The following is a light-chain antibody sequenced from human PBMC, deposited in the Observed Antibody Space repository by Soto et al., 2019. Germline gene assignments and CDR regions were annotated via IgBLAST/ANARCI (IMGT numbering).Light chain of an antibody. J-gene: IGKJ1*01. CDR1: QAISSW. V-gene: IGKV1-5*03. CDR2: KAS. CDR3: PLPGHFPWA. Sequence: TCRGSQAISSWLAWYQQKPGQAPKLLIYKASTLKSGIPSRFIVSGSGTEFTLTSGSLQPDDFALYYFPLPGHFPWACAQGTKVDIK.